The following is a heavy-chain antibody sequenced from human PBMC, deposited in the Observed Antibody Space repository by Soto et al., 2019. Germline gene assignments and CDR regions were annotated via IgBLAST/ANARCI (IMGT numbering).Heavy chain of an antibody. V-gene: IGHV3-48*01. D-gene: IGHD4-17*01. CDR3: ARDRYGDYSIDY. CDR1: GFTFSSYS. J-gene: IGHJ4*02. CDR2: ISSSGRTT. Sequence: EVQLMESGGDFIQPGGFLRLSCAASGFTFSSYSMNWVRQAPGKGLEWVSYISSSGRTTYYADSVKGRFTISRDNAKNSLYLQMNSLGVEDTAMYYCARDRYGDYSIDYWGQGTLVTVSP.